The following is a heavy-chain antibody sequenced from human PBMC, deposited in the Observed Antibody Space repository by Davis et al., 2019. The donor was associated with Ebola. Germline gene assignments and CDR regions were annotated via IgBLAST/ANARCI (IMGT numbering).Heavy chain of an antibody. J-gene: IGHJ3*02. CDR2: IYTGDSDT. D-gene: IGHD2-8*02. Sequence: KVSCKDSGNSFTSHWIGWVRQLPGNGLEWMGLIYTGDSDTRYSPSFRGQVTISADKSIKTAFLQWSSLKASDTAMYYCASLRRTITGMDDAFDIWGQGTMVTVSS. V-gene: IGHV5-51*01. CDR1: GNSFTSHW. CDR3: ASLRRTITGMDDAFDI.